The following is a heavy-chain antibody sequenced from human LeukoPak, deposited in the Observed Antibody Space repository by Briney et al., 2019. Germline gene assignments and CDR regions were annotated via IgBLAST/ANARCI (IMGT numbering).Heavy chain of an antibody. Sequence: GGSLRLSCAASGFRFSSYWMHWVRQAPGKGLVRVSRINSDGSVTSFADSVKGRFTISRDNAKNTVYLQMNSLTVEDTAVYFCARSSHYTIPFDSWGQGMLVTVSS. CDR2: INSDGSVT. V-gene: IGHV3-74*01. J-gene: IGHJ5*01. CDR1: GFRFSSYW. D-gene: IGHD2-2*02. CDR3: ARSSHYTIPFDS.